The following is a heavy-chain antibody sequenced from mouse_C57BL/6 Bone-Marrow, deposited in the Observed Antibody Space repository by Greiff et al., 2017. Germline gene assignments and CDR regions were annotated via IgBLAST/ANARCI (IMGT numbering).Heavy chain of an antibody. J-gene: IGHJ3*01. V-gene: IGHV2-2*01. CDR2: IWSGGST. D-gene: IGHD2-12*01. CDR1: GFSFTSYG. CDR3: ARSQLRSYFWFAY. Sequence: QVQLQQSGPGLVQPSQCLSITCTASGFSFTSYGVHWVRQSPGKGLEWLGVIWSGGSTDYNAAFISRLSIIKDNSNSQVFFKMNSLQADDTAIYYCARSQLRSYFWFAYWGQGTLVTVSA.